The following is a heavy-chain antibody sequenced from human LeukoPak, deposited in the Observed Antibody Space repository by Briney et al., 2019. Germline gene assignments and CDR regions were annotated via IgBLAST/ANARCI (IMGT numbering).Heavy chain of an antibody. CDR1: GDSVSSNSAA. V-gene: IGHV6-1*01. CDR3: ARVWFGELSQKDNWFDP. CDR2: TYYRSKWYN. Sequence: SQTLSLTCAISGDSVSSNSAAWNWIRQFPSRGLEWLGRTYYRSKWYNDYAVSVKSRITINPDTSKNQFSLQLNSVTPEDTAVYYCARVWFGELSQKDNWFDPWGQGTLVTVSS. J-gene: IGHJ5*02. D-gene: IGHD3-10*01.